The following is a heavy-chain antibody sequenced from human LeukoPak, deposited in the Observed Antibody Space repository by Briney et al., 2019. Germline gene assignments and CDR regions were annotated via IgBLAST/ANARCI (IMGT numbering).Heavy chain of an antibody. CDR3: ARDDGYYDSSGSLDY. Sequence: GGSLRLSCAASGFTFNSYAMHWVRRAPGNGLEAVAVISYDGNKKYYVDSVKGRFTISRDTSKNKVFVKMNSLSAEDTAVYYCARDDGYYDSSGSLDYWGQGTLVTVSS. CDR1: GFTFNSYA. CDR2: ISYDGNKK. V-gene: IGHV3-30-3*01. J-gene: IGHJ4*02. D-gene: IGHD3-22*01.